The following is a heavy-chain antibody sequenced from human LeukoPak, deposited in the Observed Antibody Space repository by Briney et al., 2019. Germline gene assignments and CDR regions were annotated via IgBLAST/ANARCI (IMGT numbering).Heavy chain of an antibody. J-gene: IGHJ5*02. Sequence: SETLSLTCTVSGGSISSSSYYWGWIRQPPGKGLEWIGSIYYSGSTYYNPSLKSRVTISVDTSKNQFSLKLSSVTAADTAVYYCARVGSSWQFDPWGQGTLVTVSS. V-gene: IGHV4-39*07. CDR3: ARVGSSWQFDP. CDR1: GGSISSSSYY. D-gene: IGHD6-13*01. CDR2: IYYSGST.